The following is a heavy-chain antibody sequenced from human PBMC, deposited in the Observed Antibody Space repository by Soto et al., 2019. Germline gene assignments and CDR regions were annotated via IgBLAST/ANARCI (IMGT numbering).Heavy chain of an antibody. Sequence: SETLSLTCTVSGGSLNIGDYHLSWIRQSPGKGLEWIGAMYYSGSTYYNPSLKSRIRISVDTSKNQFSLKVNSVTAADTAVYYCVRDYRVTYAGAMDVWGQGTTVTLSS. J-gene: IGHJ6*02. D-gene: IGHD3-16*01. CDR2: MYYSGST. V-gene: IGHV4-30-4*01. CDR1: GGSLNIGDYH. CDR3: VRDYRVTYAGAMDV.